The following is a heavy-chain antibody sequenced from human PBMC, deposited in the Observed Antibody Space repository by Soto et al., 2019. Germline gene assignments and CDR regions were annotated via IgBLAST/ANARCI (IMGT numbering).Heavy chain of an antibody. CDR3: ARRVGYCSSTSCDWFDP. D-gene: IGHD2-2*01. Sequence: QVQLVQSGAEVKKPGSSVKVSCKASGGTFSSYAISWVRQAPGQGLEWMGGIIPIFGTANYAQKFQGRVTITADESTSTAYMELSSLRSEDTAVYYCARRVGYCSSTSCDWFDPWGQGTLVTVSS. CDR1: GGTFSSYA. CDR2: IIPIFGTA. J-gene: IGHJ5*02. V-gene: IGHV1-69*01.